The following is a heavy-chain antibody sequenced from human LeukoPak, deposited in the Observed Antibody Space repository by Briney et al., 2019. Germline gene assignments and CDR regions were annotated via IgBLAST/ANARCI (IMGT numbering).Heavy chain of an antibody. J-gene: IGHJ4*02. CDR1: GFVFNNYA. CDR3: AKDPGWDDEEKHFDI. Sequence: GGSLRLSCAASGFVFNNYAMHWARQAPGKGLEWVAFIRSDGTNEYYADSVKGRFSISRDNSKNTLYLQMNSLRPGDTAVYFCAKDPGWDDEEKHFDIWGQGTLVTVSS. CDR2: IRSDGTNE. D-gene: IGHD1-26*01. V-gene: IGHV3-30*02.